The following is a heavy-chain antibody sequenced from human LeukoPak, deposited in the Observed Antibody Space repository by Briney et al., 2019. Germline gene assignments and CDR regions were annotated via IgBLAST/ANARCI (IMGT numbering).Heavy chain of an antibody. Sequence: GASVKVSCKASGYTFTSYGMSWVRQAPGQGLEWMGWFSVYNGNTNYAQKLQGRVTMTTDTSTSTAYMELRSLRSDDTAVYYCAREEVGASSFDYWGQGTLVTVSS. CDR2: FSVYNGNT. D-gene: IGHD1-26*01. CDR3: AREEVGASSFDY. J-gene: IGHJ4*02. CDR1: GYTFTSYG. V-gene: IGHV1-18*01.